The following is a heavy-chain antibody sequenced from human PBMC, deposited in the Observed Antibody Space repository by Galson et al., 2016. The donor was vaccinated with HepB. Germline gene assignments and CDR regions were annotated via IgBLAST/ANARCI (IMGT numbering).Heavy chain of an antibody. J-gene: IGHJ5*01. CDR3: ARNLRALDFPLACWFDP. CDR1: GGSISSGGYS. D-gene: IGHD3-9*01. Sequence: TLSLTCSISGGSISSGGYSWSWIRQTPGKALEWIGYIYSSGGTYYNPSFESRVTMSVDRSKSQFSLELTSVTAADTAVYYCARNLRALDFPLACWFDPWGQGILVTVPS. CDR2: IYSSGGT. V-gene: IGHV4-30-2*01.